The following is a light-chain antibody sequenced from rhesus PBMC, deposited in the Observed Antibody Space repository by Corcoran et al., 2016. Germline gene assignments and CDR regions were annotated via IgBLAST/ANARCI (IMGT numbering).Light chain of an antibody. J-gene: IGKJ1*01. CDR2: KAS. CDR1: ENVNNY. Sequence: DIQMTQSPSSLSASVGDRVTITCRASENVNNYSNWYQQKPGKDPKLLIYKASTLQSGVPSRFSGSGSGTDYTFTVSSVQPDDIATYYCQHGYGTPWTFGQGTKVEI. CDR3: QHGYGTPWT. V-gene: IGKV1-74*01.